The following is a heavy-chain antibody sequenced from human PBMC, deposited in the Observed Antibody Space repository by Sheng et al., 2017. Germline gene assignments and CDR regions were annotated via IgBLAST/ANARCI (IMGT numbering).Heavy chain of an antibody. Sequence: QVQLVESGGGLVKPGGSLTLSCEASGFIFGNYYMTWIRQAPGKGLEWVSYISSSSSYSKYADSVRGRFTISRDTTKHSLSLQMNSLRVDDTALYYCARVQGRVTASTVDLWGQGTLVIVSS. V-gene: IGHV3-11*05. CDR2: ISSSSSYS. J-gene: IGHJ4*02. CDR1: GFIFGNYY. D-gene: IGHD3-9*01. CDR3: ARVQGRVTASTVDL.